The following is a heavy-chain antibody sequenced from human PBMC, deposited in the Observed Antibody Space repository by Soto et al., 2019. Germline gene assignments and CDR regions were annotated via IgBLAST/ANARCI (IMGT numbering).Heavy chain of an antibody. CDR1: GFTFSSYA. D-gene: IGHD3-3*01. J-gene: IGHJ5*02. Sequence: LRLSCAASGFTFSSYAMHWVRQAPGKGLEWVAVISYDGSNKYYADSVKGRFTISRDNSKNTLYLQMNSLRAEDTAVYYCARDTYYDFWSGFRTWFDPWGQGTRVTSPQ. V-gene: IGHV3-30-3*01. CDR3: ARDTYYDFWSGFRTWFDP. CDR2: ISYDGSNK.